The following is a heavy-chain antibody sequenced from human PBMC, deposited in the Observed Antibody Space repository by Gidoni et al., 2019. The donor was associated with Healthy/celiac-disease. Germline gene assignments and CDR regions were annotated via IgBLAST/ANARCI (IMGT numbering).Heavy chain of an antibody. CDR3: AMYYYDSSGYSENKGAFDI. V-gene: IGHV4-39*01. Sequence: LHVQESCPGLVTVSASLSPSCTFSGGPIISSSYYWGWIRQPPGKGLQWIGSIYYSGSTYYNPSLKSRVTISVDTSKNQFSLKLSSVTAADTAVYYCAMYYYDSSGYSENKGAFDIWGQGTMVTVSS. D-gene: IGHD3-22*01. CDR1: GGPIISSSYY. J-gene: IGHJ3*02. CDR2: IYYSGST.